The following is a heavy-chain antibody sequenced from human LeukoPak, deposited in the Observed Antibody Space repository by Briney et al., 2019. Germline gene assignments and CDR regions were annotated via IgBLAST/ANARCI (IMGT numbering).Heavy chain of an antibody. CDR1: GGSISSGDYY. J-gene: IGHJ5*02. Sequence: SETLSLTCTVSGGSISSGDYYWSWICQPPGKGLEWIGYIYYSGSTYYNPSLKSRVTISVDTSKNQFSLKLSSVTAADTAVYYCARVGYSGYEGYWFDPWGQGTLVTVSS. V-gene: IGHV4-30-4*01. D-gene: IGHD5-12*01. CDR2: IYYSGST. CDR3: ARVGYSGYEGYWFDP.